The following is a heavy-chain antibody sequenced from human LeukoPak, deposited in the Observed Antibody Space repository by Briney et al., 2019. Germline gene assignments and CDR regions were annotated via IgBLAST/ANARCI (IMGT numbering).Heavy chain of an antibody. Sequence: GRSLGLSCEASGFSFSSYGMHWVRQAPGKGLEWVAIISYDGRNKYYVGSVKGRFTISRDNSKNTLYLRMNSLGDEDTAVYYCARGGYYDTSGYYIFNNWGQGILVTVSS. J-gene: IGHJ4*02. V-gene: IGHV3-30*03. CDR1: GFSFSSYG. CDR3: ARGGYYDTSGYYIFNN. D-gene: IGHD3-22*01. CDR2: ISYDGRNK.